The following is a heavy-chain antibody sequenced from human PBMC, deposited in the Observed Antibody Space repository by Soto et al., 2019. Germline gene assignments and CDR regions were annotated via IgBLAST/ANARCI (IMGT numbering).Heavy chain of an antibody. CDR3: ARVYYYDRMISYFDY. V-gene: IGHV4-34*01. Sequence: SETLSLTCAVYGGSFRGYYWSWIRQPPGKGLEWIGEINHSGSTNYNPSLKSRVTISVDTSKNQFSLKLSSVTAADTAVYYCARVYYYDRMISYFDYWGQGTLVTVSS. CDR2: INHSGST. J-gene: IGHJ4*02. D-gene: IGHD3-22*01. CDR1: GGSFRGYY.